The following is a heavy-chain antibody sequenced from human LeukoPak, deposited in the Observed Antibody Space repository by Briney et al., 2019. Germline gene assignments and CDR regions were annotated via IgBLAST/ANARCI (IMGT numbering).Heavy chain of an antibody. D-gene: IGHD1-26*01. CDR3: ARRRDLYSGSYYPFDY. CDR2: IYPGDSDA. CDR1: GYNFASSW. J-gene: IGHJ4*02. V-gene: IGHV5-51*01. Sequence: GESLKISCKGSGYNFASSWIAWVRQVPGKGLEWMWIIYPGDSDARYSPSFQGQVTISADKSISTAYLQWSSLKASDTAMYYCARRRDLYSGSYYPFDYWGQGTLVTVSS.